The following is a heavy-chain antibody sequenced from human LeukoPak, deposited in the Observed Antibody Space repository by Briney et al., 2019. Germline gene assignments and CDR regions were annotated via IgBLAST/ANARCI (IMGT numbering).Heavy chain of an antibody. D-gene: IGHD3-22*01. J-gene: IGHJ3*02. CDR2: ISYDGSSK. V-gene: IGHV3-30*04. Sequence: GGSLRLSCAASGFTFSTYAMHWVRQAPGKGLEWVAVISYDGSSKYYADSVKGRFTISRDNSKNTLYLQMNSLRAEDTAVYYCAKSWNYYDSSGDDALDIWGQGTMVTVSS. CDR1: GFTFSTYA. CDR3: AKSWNYYDSSGDDALDI.